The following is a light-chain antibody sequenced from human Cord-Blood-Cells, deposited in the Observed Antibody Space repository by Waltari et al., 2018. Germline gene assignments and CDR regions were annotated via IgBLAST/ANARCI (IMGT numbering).Light chain of an antibody. J-gene: IGKJ4*01. V-gene: IGKV4-1*01. CDR1: QSVLYSSNNKNY. Sequence: DIVMTQSPDSLAVSLGERATINCKSSQSVLYSSNNKNYLAWYQQKPGQPPKLLIYWASTRESGVPERFSGSGSGTDFTLTISSLQAEDVAFYYCQQYYSTPLTFGGGTKVEIK. CDR2: WAS. CDR3: QQYYSTPLT.